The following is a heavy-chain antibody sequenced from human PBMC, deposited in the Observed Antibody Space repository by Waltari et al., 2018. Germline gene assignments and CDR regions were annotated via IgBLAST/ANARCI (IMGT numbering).Heavy chain of an antibody. V-gene: IGHV3-30*18. CDR1: GFSFGDYG. CDR2: ISHDGDDK. Sequence: QVDLVESGGRVVQPGGSLRLSCAASGFSFGDYGMHWVRQTPGRGLEGVGVISHDGDDKYYVDSVRGRFTLSRDNSKNTVYLEMNNLRTEDTAVYHCAKDMSKMTTFDYWGQGTLVTVSS. J-gene: IGHJ4*02. D-gene: IGHD4-17*01. CDR3: AKDMSKMTTFDY.